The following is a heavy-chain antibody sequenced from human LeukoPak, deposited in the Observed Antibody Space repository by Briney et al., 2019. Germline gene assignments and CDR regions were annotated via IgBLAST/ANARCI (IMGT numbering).Heavy chain of an antibody. Sequence: ASVRVSCKASGYTFSGYNIHWVRQAPGQGLEWMGWINPNNGATYYAQKFQGGVTMTRDTSITTFYMEVSSLRSDDTACYYCARYNWNDVVSALDSWGQGTLVTVSS. CDR1: GYTFSGYN. V-gene: IGHV1-2*02. D-gene: IGHD1-1*01. CDR2: INPNNGAT. J-gene: IGHJ4*02. CDR3: ARYNWNDVVSALDS.